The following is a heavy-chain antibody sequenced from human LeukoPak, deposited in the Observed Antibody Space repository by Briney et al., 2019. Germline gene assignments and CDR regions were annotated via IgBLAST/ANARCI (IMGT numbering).Heavy chain of an antibody. CDR3: STWAFYHGLDV. D-gene: IGHD2/OR15-2a*01. V-gene: IGHV3-43*02. J-gene: IGHJ6*02. CDR2: IHADGGRT. Sequence: PGGSLRLSCAASGFAFADYAMHWVRQIPGKGLECVAHIHADGGRTFYADSVKGRFTVFRDNAINSLFLQMDSLTSDDTAFYYRSTWAFYHGLDVWGQGATVIVSS. CDR1: GFAFADYA.